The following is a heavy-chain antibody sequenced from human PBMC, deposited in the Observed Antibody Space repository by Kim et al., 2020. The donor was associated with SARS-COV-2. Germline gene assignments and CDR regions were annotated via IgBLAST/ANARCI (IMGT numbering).Heavy chain of an antibody. Sequence: GGSLRLSCTASGFTFGDYAMSWVRQAPGKGLEWVGFIRSKAYGGTTEYAASVKGRFTISRDDSKSIAYLQMNSLKTEDTAVYYCTRVTLSWYKDAFDIWGQGTIVPVSS. J-gene: IGHJ3*02. CDR3: TRVTLSWYKDAFDI. D-gene: IGHD6-13*01. V-gene: IGHV3-49*04. CDR2: IRSKAYGGTT. CDR1: GFTFGDYA.